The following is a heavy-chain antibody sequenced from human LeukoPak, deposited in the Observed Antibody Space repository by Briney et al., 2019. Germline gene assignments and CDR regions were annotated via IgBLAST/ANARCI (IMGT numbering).Heavy chain of an antibody. CDR2: IYYSGST. CDR3: ARSLYNCSSTSCYVGLSYYYYYGMDV. Sequence: SETLSLTCTVSGGSVSSGSYYWSWIRQPPGKGLEWIGYIYYSGSTNYNPSLKSRVTISVDTSKNQFSLKLSSVTAADTAVYYCARSLYNCSSTSCYVGLSYYYYYGMDVWGQGTTVTVSS. CDR1: GGSVSSGSYY. D-gene: IGHD2-2*01. J-gene: IGHJ6*02. V-gene: IGHV4-61*01.